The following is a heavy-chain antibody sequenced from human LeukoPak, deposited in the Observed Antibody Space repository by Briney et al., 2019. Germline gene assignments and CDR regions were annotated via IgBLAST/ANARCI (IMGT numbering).Heavy chain of an antibody. V-gene: IGHV1-8*01. J-gene: IGHJ4*02. D-gene: IGHD5-12*01. CDR2: MNPKTGNT. CDR1: GYTFTSYD. Sequence: ASVKVSCKASGYTFTSYDINWVRQATGQGLEWVGWMNPKTGNTGHAQKFKGRVTMTMSTSVTTAFMELCSLRSEDTAVYYCARGSTVDTVATPLKYWGQGTLVTVSS. CDR3: ARGSTVDTVATPLKY.